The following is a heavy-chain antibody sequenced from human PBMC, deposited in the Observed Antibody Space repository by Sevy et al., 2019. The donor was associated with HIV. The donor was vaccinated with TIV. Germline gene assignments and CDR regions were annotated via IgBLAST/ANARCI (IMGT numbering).Heavy chain of an antibody. CDR3: AKATRYYYDSSGYPQDRYFDY. CDR1: GFTFSSYA. CDR2: ISGSGGST. J-gene: IGHJ4*02. D-gene: IGHD3-22*01. Sequence: GGSLRLSCAASGFTFSSYAMSWVRQAPGKGLEWVSPISGSGGSTYYADSVKGRFTISRDNSKNTLYLQMNSLRAEDTAVYYCAKATRYYYDSSGYPQDRYFDYWGQRTLVTVSS. V-gene: IGHV3-23*01.